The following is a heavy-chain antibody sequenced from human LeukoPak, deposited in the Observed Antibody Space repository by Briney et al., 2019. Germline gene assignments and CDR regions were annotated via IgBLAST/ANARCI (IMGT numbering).Heavy chain of an antibody. CDR1: GFTFSSYA. D-gene: IGHD4-17*01. CDR3: AKEVDYGDYVDYFDY. CDR2: ISGSGGST. Sequence: GGSLRLSCAASGFTFSSYAMSWVRQAPGKGLEWVSAISGSGGSTYYADSVKGRFTISRNNSKNTLYLQMNSLRAEDTAVYYCAKEVDYGDYVDYFDYWGQGTLVTVSS. V-gene: IGHV3-23*01. J-gene: IGHJ4*02.